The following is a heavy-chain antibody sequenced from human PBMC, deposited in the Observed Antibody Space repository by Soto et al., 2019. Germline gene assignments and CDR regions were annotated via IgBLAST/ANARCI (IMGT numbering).Heavy chain of an antibody. Sequence: GESLKISCRTSGYKFTSSWIAWVRQMPGKGLEWMGIIFPSDSNTRYSPSFQGQVTISADRSTSTVFLQWASLKASDTAVYFCARKDKSGYFNWFDPWGQGTLVTVSS. V-gene: IGHV5-51*01. CDR3: ARKDKSGYFNWFDP. CDR1: GYKFTSSW. J-gene: IGHJ5*02. D-gene: IGHD3-22*01. CDR2: IFPSDSNT.